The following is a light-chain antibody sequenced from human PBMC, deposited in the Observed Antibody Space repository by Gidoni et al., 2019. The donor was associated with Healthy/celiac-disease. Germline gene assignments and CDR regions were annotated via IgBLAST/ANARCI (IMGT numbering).Light chain of an antibody. CDR2: RNN. CDR1: SSNIGSNY. V-gene: IGLV1-47*01. J-gene: IGLJ1*01. Sequence: TQPPSASGTPGQRVTISCSGSSSNIGSNYVYWYQQLPGTAPKLLIYRNNQRPSGVPDRFSGSKSGTSASLAISGLRSEDEADYYCAAWDDSLSGHYVFGTGTKVTVL. CDR3: AAWDDSLSGHYV.